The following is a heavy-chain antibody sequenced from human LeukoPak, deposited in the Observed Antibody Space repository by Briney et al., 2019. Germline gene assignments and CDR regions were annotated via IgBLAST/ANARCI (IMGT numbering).Heavy chain of an antibody. CDR3: ARVPHSGWYVNY. Sequence: SGTLSLTCTVSSDSLSSGSYYWGWIRQPPGKGLEWIGSIYYSGSTSYNPSLKSRVTISVDTSKNQFSLKLSSVTAADTAVYYCARVPHSGWYVNYWGQEALVTVSS. J-gene: IGHJ4*02. CDR2: IYYSGST. CDR1: SDSLSSGSYY. D-gene: IGHD6-19*01. V-gene: IGHV4-39*01.